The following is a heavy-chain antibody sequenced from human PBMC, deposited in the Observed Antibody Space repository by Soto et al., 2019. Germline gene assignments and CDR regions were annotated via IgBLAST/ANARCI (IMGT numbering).Heavy chain of an antibody. CDR1: GFTFTSSA. V-gene: IGHV1-58*01. CDR3: AAQGSSTTSYYYGMDV. CDR2: IVVGSGNT. J-gene: IGHJ6*02. Sequence: SVKVSCKASGFTFTSSAVQWVRQARGQRLEWIGWIVVGSGNTNYAQKFQERVTITRDMSTSTAYMELSSLRSEDMAVYYCAAQGSSTTSYYYGMDVWGQGTTVTVSS. D-gene: IGHD6-6*01.